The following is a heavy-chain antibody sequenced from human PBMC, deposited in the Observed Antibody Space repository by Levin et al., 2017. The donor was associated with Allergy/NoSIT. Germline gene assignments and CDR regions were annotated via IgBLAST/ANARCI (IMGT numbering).Heavy chain of an antibody. CDR1: GYTFTSYG. Sequence: GASVKVSCKASGYTFTSYGISWVRQAPGQGLEWMGWISAYNGNTNYAQKLQGRVTMTTDTSTSTAYMELRSLRSDDTAVYYCARDRGPAAMSIRKKYYYDYGMDVWGQGTTVTVSS. J-gene: IGHJ6*02. CDR3: ARDRGPAAMSIRKKYYYDYGMDV. D-gene: IGHD2-2*01. CDR2: ISAYNGNT. V-gene: IGHV1-18*01.